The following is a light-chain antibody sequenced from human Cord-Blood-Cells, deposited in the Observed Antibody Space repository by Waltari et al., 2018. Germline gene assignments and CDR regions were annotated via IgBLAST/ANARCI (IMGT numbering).Light chain of an antibody. J-gene: IGKJ4*01. Sequence: QLPQSQSSLSASVGDRVTITCRASQSISSYLNWYQQKPGKAPKLLIYAASSLQSGVPSRFSGSGSGTDFTLTISSLQPEDFATYYCQQSYSTPLTFGGGTKVEIK. CDR2: AAS. CDR3: QQSYSTPLT. CDR1: QSISSY. V-gene: IGKV1-39*01.